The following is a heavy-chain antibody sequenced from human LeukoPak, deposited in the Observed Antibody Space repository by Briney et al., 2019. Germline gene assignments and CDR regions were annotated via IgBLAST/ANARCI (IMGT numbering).Heavy chain of an antibody. V-gene: IGHV1-24*01. CDR2: FDPEDGET. Sequence: ASVKVSCKVSGYTLTELSMHWVQQAPGKGLEWMGGFDPEDGETIYAQKFQGRVTMTEDTSTDTAYMELSSLRSEDTAVYYCATGKWFGELLPFDYWGQGTLVTVSS. D-gene: IGHD3-10*01. CDR3: ATGKWFGELLPFDY. CDR1: GYTLTELS. J-gene: IGHJ4*02.